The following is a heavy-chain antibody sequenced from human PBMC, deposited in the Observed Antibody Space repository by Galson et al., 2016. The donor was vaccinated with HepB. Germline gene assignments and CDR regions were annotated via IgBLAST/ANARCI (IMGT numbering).Heavy chain of an antibody. V-gene: IGHV3-21*01. D-gene: IGHD5-18*01. J-gene: IGHJ6*04. CDR2: ISSSSSYI. CDR3: ASRNSYGWFYYYGMDV. Sequence: SLRLSCAASGLTFSSYSMNWVRQAPGKGLEWVSSISSSSSYIYYADSVKGRFTISRDNAKNSLYLQMNSLRAEDTAVYYCASRNSYGWFYYYGMDVWGKGTTVTVSS. CDR1: GLTFSSYS.